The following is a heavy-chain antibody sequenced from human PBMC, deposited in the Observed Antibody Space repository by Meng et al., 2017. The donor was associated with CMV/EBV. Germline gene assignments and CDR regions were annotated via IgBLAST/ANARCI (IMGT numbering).Heavy chain of an antibody. V-gene: IGHV1-8*03. Sequence: ASVKVSCKASGYTFTGYDINWVRQATGQGLEWMGWMNPNSGNTGYAQKFQGRVTITRNSSISTAYMELSSLRSEDTAVYYCASTRASVVPAATSSYYYYYGMDVWGQGTTVTVSS. D-gene: IGHD2-2*01. CDR1: GYTFTGYD. CDR2: MNPNSGNT. J-gene: IGHJ6*02. CDR3: ASTRASVVPAATSSYYYYYGMDV.